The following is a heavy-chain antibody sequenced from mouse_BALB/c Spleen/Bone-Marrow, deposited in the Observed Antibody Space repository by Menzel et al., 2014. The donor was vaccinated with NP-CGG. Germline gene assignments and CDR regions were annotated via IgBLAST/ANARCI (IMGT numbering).Heavy chain of an antibody. CDR3: AREDIATVVEMDY. CDR1: GYTFSSYW. J-gene: IGHJ4*01. CDR2: ILPGSGST. D-gene: IGHD1-1*01. Sequence: VQLQQSGAELMKPGASVKISCKATGYTFSSYWIEWVKQRPGHGLEWIGEILPGSGSTNYNEKFKSKATFTADTSSNSAYVQLSSLESEDSAVYYCAREDIATVVEMDYWGQGTSIAVSS. V-gene: IGHV1-9*01.